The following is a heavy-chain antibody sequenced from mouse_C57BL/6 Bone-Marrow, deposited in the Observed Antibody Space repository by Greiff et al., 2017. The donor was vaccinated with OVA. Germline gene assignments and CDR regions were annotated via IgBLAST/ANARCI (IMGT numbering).Heavy chain of an antibody. V-gene: IGHV1-26*01. Sequence: VQLQQSGPELVKPGASVKISCKASGYTFTDYYMNWVKPSHGKSLEWIGDINPNNGGTSYNQKFKGKATLTVDKSSSTAYMELRSLTSEDSAVYYCARTPYYYGSSPLFAYGGQGTLVTVSA. D-gene: IGHD1-1*01. CDR3: ARTPYYYGSSPLFAY. CDR1: GYTFTDYY. J-gene: IGHJ3*01. CDR2: INPNNGGT.